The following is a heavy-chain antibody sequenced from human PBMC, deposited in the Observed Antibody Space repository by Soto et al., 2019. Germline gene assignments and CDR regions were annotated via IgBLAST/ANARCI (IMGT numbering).Heavy chain of an antibody. CDR3: ARDKTVGATAIDY. J-gene: IGHJ4*02. D-gene: IGHD1-26*01. CDR1: GFTFSSYG. V-gene: IGHV3-30-3*01. Sequence: PGGSRRLSCGASGFTFSSYGMHGGGQAPGKGLEWVAVISYDGSNKYYADSVKGRFTISRDNSKNTLYLQMNSLRAEDTAVYYCARDKTVGATAIDYWGQGTLVTVSS. CDR2: ISYDGSNK.